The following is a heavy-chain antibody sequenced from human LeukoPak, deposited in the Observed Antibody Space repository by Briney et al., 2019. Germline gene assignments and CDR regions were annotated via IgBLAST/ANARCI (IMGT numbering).Heavy chain of an antibody. V-gene: IGHV4-59*01. Sequence: SETLSLTCTVSGGSISSYYWSWIRQPPGKGLEWIGYIYYSGSTNYNPSLKSRDTISVDTSKNQFSLKLSSVTAADTAVYYCARVNTLNQSGGWFDPWGQGTLVTVSS. D-gene: IGHD1-14*01. CDR3: ARVNTLNQSGGWFDP. CDR2: IYYSGST. CDR1: GGSISSYY. J-gene: IGHJ5*02.